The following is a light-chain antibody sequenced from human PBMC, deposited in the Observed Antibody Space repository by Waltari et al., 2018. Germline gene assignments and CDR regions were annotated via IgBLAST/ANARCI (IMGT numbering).Light chain of an antibody. J-gene: IGKJ4*01. CDR2: GAS. Sequence: EIVMTQSPATLSVSPGERATLSCRARQPISSNLAWYQHKPGQAPRLLISGASTRASGIPARFRGSGSGTQFTLTINSLQSEDFAVYYCQQYNIRLTFGGGTKVDIK. CDR1: QPISSN. CDR3: QQYNIRLT. V-gene: IGKV3-15*01.